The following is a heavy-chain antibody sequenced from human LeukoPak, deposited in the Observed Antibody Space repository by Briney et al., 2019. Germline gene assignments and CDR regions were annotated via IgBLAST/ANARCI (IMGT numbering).Heavy chain of an antibody. CDR3: AKSPRVGARYFDY. Sequence: ASVKVSCRASGYTFTSYGISWVRQAPGQGLEWMGWISARNTNAAQKLQGRVTSTTDTSTSTAYMELRSLRSEDTAVYYCAKSPRVGARYFDYWGQGTLATVSS. J-gene: IGHJ4*02. CDR1: GYTFTSYG. CDR2: ISARNT. D-gene: IGHD1-26*01. V-gene: IGHV1-18*01.